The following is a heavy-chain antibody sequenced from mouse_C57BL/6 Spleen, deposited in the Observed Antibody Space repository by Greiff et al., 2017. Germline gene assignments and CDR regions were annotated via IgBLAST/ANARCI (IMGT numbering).Heavy chain of an antibody. CDR2: IYPRDGST. CDR3: ARQLFITTVVATPMDY. J-gene: IGHJ4*01. V-gene: IGHV1-78*01. D-gene: IGHD1-1*01. CDR1: GYTFTDHT. Sequence: QVQLQQSDAELVKPGASVKISCKVSGYTFTDHTIHWMKQRPEQGLEWIGYIYPRDGSTKYNEKFKGKATLTADKSFSTAYMQLNSLTSEDSAVXFCARQLFITTVVATPMDYWGQGTSVTVSS.